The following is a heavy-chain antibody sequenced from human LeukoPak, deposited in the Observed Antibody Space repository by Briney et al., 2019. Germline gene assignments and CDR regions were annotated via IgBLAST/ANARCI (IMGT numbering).Heavy chain of an antibody. CDR1: GFTFSSYG. Sequence: GGSLRLSCAASGFTFSSYGMHWVRQAPGKGLEWVAVISYDGGNKYYADSVKGRFTISRDNSKNSLYLQMNSLRAEDTAVYYCASPGFLRLPHDYGDYEDADAFDIWGQGTMVTVSS. CDR3: ASPGFLRLPHDYGDYEDADAFDI. CDR2: ISYDGGNK. J-gene: IGHJ3*02. V-gene: IGHV3-30*03. D-gene: IGHD4-17*01.